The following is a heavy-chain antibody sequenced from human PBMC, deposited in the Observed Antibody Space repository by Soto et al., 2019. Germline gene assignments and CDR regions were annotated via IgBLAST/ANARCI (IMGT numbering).Heavy chain of an antibody. CDR3: AKDSWNPDAFDI. CDR2: ISGSGGST. V-gene: IGHV3-23*01. D-gene: IGHD1-1*01. CDR1: GFTFSSYA. Sequence: PGGSLRLSCAASGFTFSSYAMSWVRQAPGKGLEWVSAISGSGGSTYYADSVKGRFTISRDNSKNTLYLQMNSPRAEDTAVYYCAKDSWNPDAFDIWGQGTMVTVSS. J-gene: IGHJ3*02.